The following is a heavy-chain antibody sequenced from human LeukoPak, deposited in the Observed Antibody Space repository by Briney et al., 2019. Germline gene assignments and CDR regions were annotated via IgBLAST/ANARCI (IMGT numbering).Heavy chain of an antibody. CDR3: ARDSSSGYYDY. Sequence: VASVTVSCKAYGYTFTSYYMHWVRQAPGQGLEWMGIINPSGGSTSYAQKFQGRVTMTRDTSTSTVYMELSSLRSEDTAVYYCARDSSSGYYDYWGQGTLVTVSS. CDR1: GYTFTSYY. V-gene: IGHV1-46*01. D-gene: IGHD3-22*01. CDR2: INPSGGST. J-gene: IGHJ4*02.